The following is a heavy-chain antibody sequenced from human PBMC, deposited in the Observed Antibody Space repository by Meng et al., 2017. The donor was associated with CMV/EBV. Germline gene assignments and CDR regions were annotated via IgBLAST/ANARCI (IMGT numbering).Heavy chain of an antibody. D-gene: IGHD6-19*01. CDR2: ISYDGSNK. Sequence: GESLKISCAASEFTFSSYAMHWVRQAPGKGLEWVAVISYDGSNKYYADSVKGRFTISRDNSKNTLYLQMNSLRAEDTAVYYCARAEAGIAVAGTQDYWGQGTLVTVSS. J-gene: IGHJ4*02. CDR1: EFTFSSYA. V-gene: IGHV3-30*04. CDR3: ARAEAGIAVAGTQDY.